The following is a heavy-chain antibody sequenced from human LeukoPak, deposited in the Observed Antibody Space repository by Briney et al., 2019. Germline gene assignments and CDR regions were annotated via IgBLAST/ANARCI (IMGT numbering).Heavy chain of an antibody. Sequence: GESLRLSCAASGFTFSNYEMSWVRQAPGKGLECVSYISDIGSTIYYADSVKGRFTISRDNAKKSLFLQMNSLRAEDTAVYYCARGRYSSGWTPFDYWGQGSLVTVSS. D-gene: IGHD6-19*01. CDR2: ISDIGSTI. CDR3: ARGRYSSGWTPFDY. J-gene: IGHJ4*02. V-gene: IGHV3-48*03. CDR1: GFTFSNYE.